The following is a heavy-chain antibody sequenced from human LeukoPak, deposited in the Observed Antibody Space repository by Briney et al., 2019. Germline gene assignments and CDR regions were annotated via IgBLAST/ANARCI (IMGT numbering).Heavy chain of an antibody. V-gene: IGHV3-48*03. CDR2: ISGSGSTI. CDR1: GFTFSNYE. CDR3: ARVRSGYSHENYFDY. Sequence: PGGSLRLSCAASGFTFSNYEMNWVRQAPGKGLEWVSYISGSGSTIYYADSVKGRFTISRDNAKDSLYLQMNSLRAEVTAVYYCARVRSGYSHENYFDYWGQGTLVTVSS. J-gene: IGHJ4*02. D-gene: IGHD5-18*01.